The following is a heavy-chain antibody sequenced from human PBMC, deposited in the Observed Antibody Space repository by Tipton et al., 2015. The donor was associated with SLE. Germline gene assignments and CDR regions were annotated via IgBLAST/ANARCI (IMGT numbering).Heavy chain of an antibody. CDR3: ARARGRTLTVTRDAAWCEP. CDR2: VSHTGRT. J-gene: IGHJ5*02. CDR1: DGSFTHYF. V-gene: IGHV4-34*01. D-gene: IGHD4-17*01. Sequence: LRLSCAVYDGSFTHYFWSWIRQSPGKGLEWIGDVSHTGRTTYNPSLKSRITISLDTPKNQFSLELKSVTAADTAVYYCARARGRTLTVTRDAAWCEPWGQGAEVSVSS.